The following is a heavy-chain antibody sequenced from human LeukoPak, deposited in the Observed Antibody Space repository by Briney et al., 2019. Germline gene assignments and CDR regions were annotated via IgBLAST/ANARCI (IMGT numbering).Heavy chain of an antibody. J-gene: IGHJ4*02. Sequence: GGSLRLSCAASGFIFSNYWMTWVRQAPGKGLEWVANINQDGSVKYYVDSLKGRFTFSRDNAKNSLYVQMNSLRAEDTAVYFCARIGYSSSSLDYWGQGTLVTVSS. CDR3: ARIGYSSSSLDY. V-gene: IGHV3-7*01. D-gene: IGHD6-6*01. CDR1: GFIFSNYW. CDR2: INQDGSVK.